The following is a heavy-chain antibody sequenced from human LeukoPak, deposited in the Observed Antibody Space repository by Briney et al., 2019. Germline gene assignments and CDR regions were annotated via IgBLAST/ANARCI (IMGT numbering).Heavy chain of an antibody. CDR3: ARDSQLYYYDSSGYRLIDY. CDR2: ISVYNGHT. J-gene: IGHJ4*02. V-gene: IGHV1-18*01. CDR1: GYTFTSHA. D-gene: IGHD3-22*01. Sequence: ASVKVSCKASGYTFTSHAITWVRQAPGQGLEWMGWISVYNGHTNYAQNFQGRVTMTTDTSTSTAYMELRSLRADDTAVYYCARDSQLYYYDSSGYRLIDYWGQGTLVTVSS.